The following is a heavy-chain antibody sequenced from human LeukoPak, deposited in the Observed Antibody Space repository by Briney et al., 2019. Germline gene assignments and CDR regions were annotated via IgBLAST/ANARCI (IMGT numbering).Heavy chain of an antibody. J-gene: IGHJ6*02. D-gene: IGHD4-23*01. CDR3: ARSPGNSWGLYYYGMDV. Sequence: SSETLSLTCTVSGGSISSGGYYWSWIRQHPGKGLEWIGYIYYSGSTYYNPSLKSRVTISVDTSKNQFSLKLSSVTAADTAVYYCARSPGNSWGLYYYGMDVWGQGTTVTVSS. CDR2: IYYSGST. V-gene: IGHV4-31*03. CDR1: GGSISSGGYY.